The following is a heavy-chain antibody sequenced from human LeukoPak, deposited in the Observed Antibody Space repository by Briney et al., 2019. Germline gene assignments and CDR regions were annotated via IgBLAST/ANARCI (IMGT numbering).Heavy chain of an antibody. D-gene: IGHD3-10*01. CDR1: GYTFTGYY. J-gene: IGHJ4*02. CDR3: AKPMVRGVSRSLDY. Sequence: ASVTVSCTASGYTFTGYYMHWVRQAPGQGLEWMGWINPNSGGTNYAQKFQGRVTMTRDTSISTAYMELSRLRSDDTAVYYCAKPMVRGVSRSLDYWGQGTLVTVSS. CDR2: INPNSGGT. V-gene: IGHV1-2*02.